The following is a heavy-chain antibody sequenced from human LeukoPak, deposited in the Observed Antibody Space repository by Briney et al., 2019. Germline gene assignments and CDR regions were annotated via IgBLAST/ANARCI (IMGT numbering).Heavy chain of an antibody. J-gene: IGHJ4*02. Sequence: GGSLRLSCSASGFTFSSYAMSWVRQAPGKGLEWVSYINIRGASTNYADSVKGRFTISRDDSKNTLYLQMSSLRAEDTAVYFCARHGCSGGNCYPCDYWGQGTLVTVSS. CDR2: INIRGAST. D-gene: IGHD2-15*01. CDR3: ARHGCSGGNCYPCDY. CDR1: GFTFSSYA. V-gene: IGHV3-23*01.